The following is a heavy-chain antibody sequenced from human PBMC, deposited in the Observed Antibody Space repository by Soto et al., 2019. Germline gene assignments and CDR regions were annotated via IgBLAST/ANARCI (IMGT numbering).Heavy chain of an antibody. CDR2: MNPNSGNT. CDR1: GYTFTSYG. D-gene: IGHD3-3*01. V-gene: IGHV1-8*01. Sequence: ASVKVSCKASGYTFTSYGINWVRQATGQGLEWMGWMNPNSGNTGYAQKFQGRVTMTRNTSISTAYMELSSLRSEDTAVYYCARPALSYYDFWSGWFQRKNYYYYGMDVWGQGTTVTVSS. J-gene: IGHJ6*02. CDR3: ARPALSYYDFWSGWFQRKNYYYYGMDV.